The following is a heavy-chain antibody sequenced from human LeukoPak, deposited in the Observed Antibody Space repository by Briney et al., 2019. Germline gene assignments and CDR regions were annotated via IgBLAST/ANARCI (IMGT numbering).Heavy chain of an antibody. D-gene: IGHD6-13*01. CDR3: ARGYSSSWSYYYYGMDV. CDR1: GGSFSGYY. CDR2: INHSGST. V-gene: IGHV4-34*01. Sequence: SETLSLTCAVYGGSFSGYYWSWIRQPPGKGLEWIGEINHSGSTNYNPSLKSRVTISVDTSKNQFSLKLSSVTAADTAVYYCARGYSSSWSYYYYGMDVWGQGTTVTVSS. J-gene: IGHJ6*02.